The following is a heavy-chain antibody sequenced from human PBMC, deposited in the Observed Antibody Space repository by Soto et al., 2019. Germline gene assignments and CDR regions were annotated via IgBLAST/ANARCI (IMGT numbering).Heavy chain of an antibody. J-gene: IGHJ4*02. D-gene: IGHD2-2*01. Sequence: PSETLSLTCAVYGGSFSGYYWSWIRQPPGKGLEWIGEINHSGSTNYNPSLKSRVTISVDTSKNQFSLKLSSVTAADTAVYYCASRPIVVVPAAPDYYFDYWGQGTLVTVSS. CDR2: INHSGST. V-gene: IGHV4-34*01. CDR1: GGSFSGYY. CDR3: ASRPIVVVPAAPDYYFDY.